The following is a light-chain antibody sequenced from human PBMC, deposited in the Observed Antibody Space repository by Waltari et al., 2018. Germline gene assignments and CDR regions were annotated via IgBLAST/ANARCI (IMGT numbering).Light chain of an antibody. CDR3: NSRDSSGNHVV. V-gene: IGLV3-19*01. J-gene: IGLJ2*01. Sequence: SSELTQDPAVSVALGQTVRITCQGDSLRSYYASWYQQKPGHAPLLVIYGKDNRPRGIPDRVSGSGSGNTASLTITGAQAEDEADYYCNSRDSSGNHVVFGGGTKLTVL. CDR1: SLRSYY. CDR2: GKD.